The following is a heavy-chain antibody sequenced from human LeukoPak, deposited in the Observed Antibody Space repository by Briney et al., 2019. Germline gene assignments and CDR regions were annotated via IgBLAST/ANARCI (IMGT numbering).Heavy chain of an antibody. D-gene: IGHD3-10*01. CDR3: VKDIMGSTDYYYGLDV. CDR1: GFTFSNYG. Sequence: GGSLRLSCEAAGFTFSNYGMHWVRQAPGKGLEYVSAISSNGGSTYYADSVKGRLTISRDNSKNTLYLHMSSLRPEDTAVYFCVKDIMGSTDYYYGLDVWGQGTTVTVSS. CDR2: ISSNGGST. V-gene: IGHV3-64D*09. J-gene: IGHJ6*02.